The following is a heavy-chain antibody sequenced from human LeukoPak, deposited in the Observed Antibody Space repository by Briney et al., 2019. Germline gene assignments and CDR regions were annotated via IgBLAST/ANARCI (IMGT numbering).Heavy chain of an antibody. Sequence: PSETLSLTCAVYGGSFSGYYWSWIRQPPGKGLEWIGEINHSGSTNYNPSLKSRVNMSVDTSKNQFSLKLSSVTAADTAVYYCARFPPPGCTAYGVGEYWGQGTLVTVFS. CDR2: INHSGST. CDR3: ARFPPPGCTAYGVGEY. J-gene: IGHJ4*02. CDR1: GGSFSGYY. D-gene: IGHD3-10*01. V-gene: IGHV4-34*01.